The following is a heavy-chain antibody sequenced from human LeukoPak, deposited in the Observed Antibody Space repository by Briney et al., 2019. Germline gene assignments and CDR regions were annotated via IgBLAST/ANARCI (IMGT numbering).Heavy chain of an antibody. CDR2: INNDGSTT. CDR3: GDPCGDMFDI. CDR1: GLTLSTYW. D-gene: IGHD5-12*01. V-gene: IGHV3-74*03. Sequence: GGSLSLSCAASGLTLSTYWMLWVRDAPGKGVVWVSHINNDGSTTKSADSVKGRFTISRDNAKNTLYLKMNSLRVGDTAVYSCGDPCGDMFDIWGRGTMVTVSS. J-gene: IGHJ3*02.